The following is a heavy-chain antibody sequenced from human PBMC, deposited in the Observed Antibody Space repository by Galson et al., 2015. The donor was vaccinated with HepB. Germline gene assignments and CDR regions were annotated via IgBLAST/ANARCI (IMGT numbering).Heavy chain of an antibody. CDR1: GFTFTNYA. CDR2: ISGSGGST. Sequence: SLRLSCAASGFTFTNYAMNWVRQAPGKGLEWVSAISGSGGSTYHADSVKGRFTISRDTSKNTLYLQINSLRAEDTAVYYCAIRSSGWYTGEYYFDYWGQGTLVTVSS. J-gene: IGHJ4*02. CDR3: AIRSSGWYTGEYYFDY. V-gene: IGHV3-23*01. D-gene: IGHD6-19*01.